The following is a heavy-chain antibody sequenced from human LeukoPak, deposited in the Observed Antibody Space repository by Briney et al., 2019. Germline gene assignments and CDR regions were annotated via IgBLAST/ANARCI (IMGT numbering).Heavy chain of an antibody. CDR1: GFTFSSYG. V-gene: IGHV3-33*06. Sequence: GRSLRLSCAASGFTFSSYGMHWVRQAPGKGLEWVAVIWYDGSNKYYADSVEGRFTISRDNSKNTLYLQMNSLRAEDTAVYYCAKYCSSTSCYGGLDYWGQGTLVTVSS. CDR3: AKYCSSTSCYGGLDY. D-gene: IGHD2-2*01. J-gene: IGHJ4*02. CDR2: IWYDGSNK.